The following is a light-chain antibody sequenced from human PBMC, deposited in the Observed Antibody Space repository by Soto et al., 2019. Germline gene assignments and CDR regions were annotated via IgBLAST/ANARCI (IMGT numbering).Light chain of an antibody. J-gene: IGKJ1*01. CDR3: HQRQSWPRT. Sequence: EIVLTQSPATPSSSPGDRVTLSCRASQNINTRLAWYQHRPGQAPRLLIYQTSIRAAGIPSRFSASGSGTDFTLTISDVQPEDFALYYCHQRQSWPRTFGQGTKVDI. V-gene: IGKV3-11*01. CDR2: QTS. CDR1: QNINTR.